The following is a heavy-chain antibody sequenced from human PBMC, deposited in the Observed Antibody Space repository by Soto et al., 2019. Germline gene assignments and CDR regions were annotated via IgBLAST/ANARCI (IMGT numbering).Heavy chain of an antibody. V-gene: IGHV3-21*01. Sequence: GGSLRLSCAASGFTFSSYSMNWVRQAPGKGLEWVSSISSSSSYIYYADSVKGRFTISRDNTKNSLYLQMNSLRAEDTAVYYCARDFVYHPSLGFGEPQAYYYGMDVWGQGPTVTVS. J-gene: IGHJ6*02. CDR1: GFTFSSYS. CDR2: ISSSSSYI. CDR3: ARDFVYHPSLGFGEPQAYYYGMDV. D-gene: IGHD3-10*01.